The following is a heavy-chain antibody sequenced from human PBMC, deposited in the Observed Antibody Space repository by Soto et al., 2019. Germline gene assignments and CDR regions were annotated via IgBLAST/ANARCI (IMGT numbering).Heavy chain of an antibody. CDR1: GFTFSSYW. Sequence: PGGSLRLSCAASGFTFSSYWMSWVRQAPGKGLEWVANIKQDGSEKYYVDSVKGRFTISRDNAENSLYLQMNSLRAEDTAVYYCARDPFRYDSSGYKDYWGQGTLVTVSS. CDR3: ARDPFRYDSSGYKDY. V-gene: IGHV3-7*01. CDR2: IKQDGSEK. D-gene: IGHD3-22*01. J-gene: IGHJ4*02.